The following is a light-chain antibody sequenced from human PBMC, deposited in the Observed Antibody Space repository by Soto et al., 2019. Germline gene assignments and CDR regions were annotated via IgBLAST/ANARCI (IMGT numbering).Light chain of an antibody. V-gene: IGLV2-14*01. J-gene: IGLJ1*01. Sequence: QSALTQPASVSGSPGQSITISCTGTSSDVGAYNYVSWYQQHPGKVPKLMLYDVSNRPSGVSDRFSASKSGNTASLTISGLQAEDEADYYCSTYTSSGTYVFGTGTKLTVL. CDR1: SSDVGAYNY. CDR3: STYTSSGTYV. CDR2: DVS.